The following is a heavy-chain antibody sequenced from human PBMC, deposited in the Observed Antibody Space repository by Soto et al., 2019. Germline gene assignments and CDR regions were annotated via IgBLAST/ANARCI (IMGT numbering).Heavy chain of an antibody. V-gene: IGHV4-59*11. CDR1: GGSISIHY. CDR3: ARDGREASGMDV. J-gene: IGHJ6*02. D-gene: IGHD1-26*01. CDR2: SYYRAST. Sequence: SQTLSLTCTVSGGSISIHYWSWVRQAPGKGLEWIGHSYYRASTNYNPSLRSRSTISVDASKSQFSLKLNSVTTAYTAVYYCARDGREASGMDVWGQGTKVT.